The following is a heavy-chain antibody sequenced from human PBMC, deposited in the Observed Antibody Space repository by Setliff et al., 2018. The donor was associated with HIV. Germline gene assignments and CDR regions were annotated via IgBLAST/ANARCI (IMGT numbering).Heavy chain of an antibody. V-gene: IGHV1-8*02. D-gene: IGHD2-2*01. Sequence: ASVKVSCKASGYSFTTSGISWVRQAPGQGLEWMGWINIRSGNTGYAQKFQGRVTMTRNTSISTAYMELSSLRSEDTAVYYCARGAGDIVVVPAALRNYYYYYMDVWGKGTTVTVSS. J-gene: IGHJ6*03. CDR2: INIRSGNT. CDR1: GYSFTTSG. CDR3: ARGAGDIVVVPAALRNYYYYYMDV.